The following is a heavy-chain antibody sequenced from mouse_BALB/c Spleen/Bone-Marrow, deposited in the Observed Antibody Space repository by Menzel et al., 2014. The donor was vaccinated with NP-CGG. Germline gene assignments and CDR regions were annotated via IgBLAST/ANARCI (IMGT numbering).Heavy chain of an antibody. V-gene: IGHV1-87*01. CDR2: IYPGDGDT. CDR3: ARSEGNYAMDY. J-gene: IGHJ4*01. Sequence: VKLLESGAELARPGASVKLSCKASGYTFTSYWMQWVKQRPGQGLEWIGAIYPGDGDTRYTQKFKGKATLTADKSSSTAYIQLSSLASEDSAVYYCARSEGNYAMDYWGQGTSVTVSS. CDR1: GYTFTSYW.